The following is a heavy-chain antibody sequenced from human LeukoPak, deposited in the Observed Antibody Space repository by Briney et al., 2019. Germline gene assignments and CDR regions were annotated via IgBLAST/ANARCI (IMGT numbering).Heavy chain of an antibody. CDR1: GFTFSSYS. CDR2: ISSSSSYI. V-gene: IGHV3-21*01. CDR3: ARDRGSGSYGIFDY. J-gene: IGHJ4*02. D-gene: IGHD3-10*01. Sequence: PGGSLRLSCAASGFTFSSYSVNWVRQAPGKGLEWVSSISSSSSYIYYADSVKGRFTISRDNAKNSLYLQMNSLRAEDTAVYYCARDRGSGSYGIFDYWGQGTLVTVSS.